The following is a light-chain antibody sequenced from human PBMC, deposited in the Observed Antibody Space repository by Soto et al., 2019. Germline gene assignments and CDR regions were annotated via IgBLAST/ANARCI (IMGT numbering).Light chain of an antibody. CDR1: QSVSSNY. Sequence: DIVLTQSPGTLTLSPGERATLSCRASQSVSSNYLVWYQQKPGQAPRPLIYGASTRATGIPDRFSGSGSGTDFTLTISRLEPEHFAVYYCQQYAGSSYTFGQGTKLEI. V-gene: IGKV3-20*01. CDR2: GAS. CDR3: QQYAGSSYT. J-gene: IGKJ2*01.